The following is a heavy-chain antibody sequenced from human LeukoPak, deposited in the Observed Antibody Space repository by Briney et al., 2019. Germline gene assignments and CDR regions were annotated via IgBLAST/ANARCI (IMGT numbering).Heavy chain of an antibody. CDR3: ARDRDRRMYYYDSSGVDP. J-gene: IGHJ5*02. CDR1: GGSISSSSYY. CDR2: IYYSGST. Sequence: SETLSLTCTVSGGSISSSSYYWGWIRQPPGKGLEWIGSIYYSGSTYYNPSLKSRVTISADTSKNQFSLKLSSVTAADTAVYHCARDRDRRMYYYDSSGVDPWGQGTLVTVSS. V-gene: IGHV4-39*07. D-gene: IGHD3-22*01.